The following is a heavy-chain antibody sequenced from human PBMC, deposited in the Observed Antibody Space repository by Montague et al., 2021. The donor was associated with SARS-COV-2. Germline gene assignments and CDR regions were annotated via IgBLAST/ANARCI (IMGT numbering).Heavy chain of an antibody. J-gene: IGHJ4*02. V-gene: IGHV4-34*01. Sequence: SETLSLTCAVYGGSFSDYHWSWFRQPPGQGLEWIGEINHSGNTNYNPSLKSRVTISRDTSKSQFSLKLSSVTAADTAVYYCARGLTDISMIVVVLLGASHYFASWGQGTLVTVSS. CDR3: ARGLTDISMIVVVLLGASHYFAS. CDR1: GGSFSDYH. D-gene: IGHD3-22*01. CDR2: INHSGNT.